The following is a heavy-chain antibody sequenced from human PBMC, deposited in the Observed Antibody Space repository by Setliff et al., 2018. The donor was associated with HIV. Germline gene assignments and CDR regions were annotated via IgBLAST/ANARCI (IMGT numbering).Heavy chain of an antibody. CDR2: INHSGIT. D-gene: IGHD3-10*01. CDR1: GGSFSGYY. Sequence: SETLSLTCTVYGGSFSGYYWSWIRQPPGKGLEWMGEINHSGITNDNPSLKSRATISVDTSKNQFSLKLRSVTAADTAVYYCARVTITTVRGVGYFYYFYMDVWGKGTTVTVSS. V-gene: IGHV4-34*04. CDR3: ARVTITTVRGVGYFYYFYMDV. J-gene: IGHJ6*03.